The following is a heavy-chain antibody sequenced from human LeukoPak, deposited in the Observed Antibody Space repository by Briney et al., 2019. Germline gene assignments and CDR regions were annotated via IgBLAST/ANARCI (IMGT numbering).Heavy chain of an antibody. V-gene: IGHV3-23*01. J-gene: IGHJ4*02. Sequence: GGSLRLSCAASGFTFSSYEMNWVRQAPRKGLEWVSGISGSGGSTYYADSVKGRFTISRDNSKNTLYLQMSKLRAEDTAVYYCAKQWLPHLFDYWGQGTLVTVSS. CDR1: GFTFSSYE. CDR3: AKQWLPHLFDY. CDR2: ISGSGGST. D-gene: IGHD6-19*01.